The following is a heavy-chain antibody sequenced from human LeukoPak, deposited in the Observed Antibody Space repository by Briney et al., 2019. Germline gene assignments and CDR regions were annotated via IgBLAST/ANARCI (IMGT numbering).Heavy chain of an antibody. Sequence: SETLSLTCTVSGGSISSGGLYSSWIRQHPGKGLEWIGYIHDSGTTYYNPSLKSRVTISLGTSKNQFSLNLSSVTAADTAVYYCARQMNTVTADYWGQGTLVTVSS. CDR3: ARQMNTVTADY. CDR1: GGSISSGGLY. D-gene: IGHD4-17*01. V-gene: IGHV4-31*03. CDR2: IHDSGTT. J-gene: IGHJ4*02.